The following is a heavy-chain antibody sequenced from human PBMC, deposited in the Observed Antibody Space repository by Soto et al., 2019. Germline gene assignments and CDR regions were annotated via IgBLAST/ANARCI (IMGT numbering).Heavy chain of an antibody. CDR1: GFTFSSYA. Sequence: PGGSLRLSCAASGFTFSSYAMTWVRQAPGRGLEWVSVISGSGGSTYFADSVKGRFTISRDNSKNTLYLQMNSLRAEDTAVYYCARGFNYDSSGYYYDDYWGQGTLVTVSS. J-gene: IGHJ4*02. CDR2: ISGSGGST. D-gene: IGHD3-22*01. CDR3: ARGFNYDSSGYYYDDY. V-gene: IGHV3-23*01.